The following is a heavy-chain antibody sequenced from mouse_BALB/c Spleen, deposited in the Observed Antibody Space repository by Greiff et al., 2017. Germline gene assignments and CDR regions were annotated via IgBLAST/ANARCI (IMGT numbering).Heavy chain of an antibody. CDR1: GYTFTSYV. V-gene: IGHV1-14*01. Sequence: EVQLQQSGPELVKPGASVKMSCKASGYTFTSYVMHWVKQKPGQGLEWIGYINPYNDGTKYNEKFKGKATLTSDKSSSTAYMELSSLTSEDSAVYYCARSDGSSYVAWFAYWGQGTLVTVSA. J-gene: IGHJ3*01. CDR3: ARSDGSSYVAWFAY. D-gene: IGHD1-1*01. CDR2: INPYNDGT.